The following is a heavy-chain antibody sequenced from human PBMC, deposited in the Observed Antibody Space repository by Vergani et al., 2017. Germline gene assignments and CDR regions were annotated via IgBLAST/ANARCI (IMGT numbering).Heavy chain of an antibody. Sequence: EVQLVEPGGGLVKPGGSLRLSCAASGFTFSSYSMNSVRQAPGKGLEWVSSISSSSSYIYYADSVKGRFTISRDNAKNSLYLQMNRLRAEDTAVYYCAGGHKGYSNGGYWGQGTLVTVSS. CDR2: ISSSSSYI. CDR3: AGGHKGYSNGGY. CDR1: GFTFSSYS. D-gene: IGHD6-19*01. V-gene: IGHV3-21*01. J-gene: IGHJ4*02.